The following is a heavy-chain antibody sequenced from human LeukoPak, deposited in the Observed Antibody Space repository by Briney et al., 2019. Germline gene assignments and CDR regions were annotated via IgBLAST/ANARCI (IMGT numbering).Heavy chain of an antibody. J-gene: IGHJ4*02. D-gene: IGHD5-24*01. Sequence: GGSLRLSCAASGFTFSTYGMHWVRQAPGKGLEWAAVISYDGSYESYADSVKGRFTVSRDNSKNTLYLQMNSLRDEDSAVYYCARELFRDGYNWVDYWGQGTLVTVSS. CDR3: ARELFRDGYNWVDY. CDR2: ISYDGSYE. V-gene: IGHV3-30*01. CDR1: GFTFSTYG.